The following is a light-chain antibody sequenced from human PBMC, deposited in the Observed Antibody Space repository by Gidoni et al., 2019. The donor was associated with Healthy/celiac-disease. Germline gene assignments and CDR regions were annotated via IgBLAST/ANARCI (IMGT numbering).Light chain of an antibody. CDR3: QQYGSSPPFT. J-gene: IGKJ5*01. Sequence: DIVLTQSPGTLSLSPGERATLSCRASQSVSSSYLAWYQQKPGQAPRLLIYGASSRATGIPDRFSGSGSGTDFTLTISRLEPEDCAVYYCQQYGSSPPFTFXQXTRLEIK. V-gene: IGKV3-20*01. CDR2: GAS. CDR1: QSVSSSY.